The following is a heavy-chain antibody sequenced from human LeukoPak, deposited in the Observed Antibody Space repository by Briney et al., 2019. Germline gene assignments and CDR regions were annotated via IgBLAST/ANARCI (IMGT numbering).Heavy chain of an antibody. Sequence: PGRCLRPSCAAAAPTVNISWMRWARHAPGGGREWVANINLDGGEKYYVDSVKGRFTISRDNAKNSLYLQMNSLRAEDTAVYYCARDRPRCYSIVDWGQGTLV. V-gene: IGHV3-7*03. CDR2: INLDGGEK. CDR1: APTVNISW. CDR3: ARDRPRCYSIVD. J-gene: IGHJ1*01. D-gene: IGHD2-21*01.